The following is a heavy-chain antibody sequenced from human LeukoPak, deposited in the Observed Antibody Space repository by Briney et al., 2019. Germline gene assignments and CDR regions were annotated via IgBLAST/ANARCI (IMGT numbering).Heavy chain of an antibody. D-gene: IGHD2-2*01. CDR1: GFSFRSYW. Sequence: GGSLRLSCAASGFSFRSYWMHWVRQAPGKGLVWVSRINTDGTNTGYADSVEGRFTISRDNAKNSLYLQMSSLRAEDTAVYYCAREHCSSTSCYSLDYWGQGTLVTVSS. J-gene: IGHJ4*02. V-gene: IGHV3-74*01. CDR3: AREHCSSTSCYSLDY. CDR2: INTDGTNT.